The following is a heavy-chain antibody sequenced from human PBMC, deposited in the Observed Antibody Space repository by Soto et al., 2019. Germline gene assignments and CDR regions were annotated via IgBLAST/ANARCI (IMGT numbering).Heavy chain of an antibody. J-gene: IGHJ4*02. CDR2: NYYSGST. CDR3: AKLDFGGVLAN. Sequence: QLQLQESGPGLVKPSETLSLTCTVSGGSISSITSYWAWIRQPPGKGLEWIGSNYYSGSTYHNPSLKRRVTISVLTSKNQVSLRLYSMTAADTAIYCCAKLDFGGVLANWGQGALVTVSS. CDR1: GGSISSITSY. D-gene: IGHD3-10*01. V-gene: IGHV4-39*01.